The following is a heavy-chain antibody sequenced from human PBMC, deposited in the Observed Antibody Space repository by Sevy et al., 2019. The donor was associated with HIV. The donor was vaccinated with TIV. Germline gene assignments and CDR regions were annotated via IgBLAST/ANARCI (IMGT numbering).Heavy chain of an antibody. CDR1: GYTFTGYY. Sequence: ASVKVSCKASGYTFTGYYLHWVRQAPGQGLEWMGWINPNSGGTNSAQKFQGRVTMTRDTSIGTAYMELTRLGSDDTAVYYCAREGFPTPADTYHFYFYYMDVWGTGTTVTVSS. CDR3: AREGFPTPADTYHFYFYYMDV. D-gene: IGHD2-15*01. J-gene: IGHJ6*03. CDR2: INPNSGGT. V-gene: IGHV1-2*02.